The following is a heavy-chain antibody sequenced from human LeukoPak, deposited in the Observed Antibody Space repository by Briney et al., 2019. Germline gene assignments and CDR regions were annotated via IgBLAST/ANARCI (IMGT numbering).Heavy chain of an antibody. D-gene: IGHD6-19*01. J-gene: IGHJ4*02. CDR2: ISSNGGST. Sequence: PGGSLRLSCAASGFTFSSYAMHWVRQAPGKGLEYVSAISSNGGSTYYANSVKGRFTISRDNAKNSLYLQMNSLRAEDTALYYCARGGENSGFDYWGQGTLVIVSS. V-gene: IGHV3-64*01. CDR1: GFTFSSYA. CDR3: ARGGENSGFDY.